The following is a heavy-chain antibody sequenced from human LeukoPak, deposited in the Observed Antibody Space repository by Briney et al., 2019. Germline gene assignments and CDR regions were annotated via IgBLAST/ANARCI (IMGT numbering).Heavy chain of an antibody. CDR3: ARDLSEKYSIDY. Sequence: GGSLRLSCAASGFTFSSYAMHWVRQAPGKGLEWVAVISYDGSNKYYADSVKGRLTISRDNSKNTLSLQMNSLRAEDTAIYYCARDLSEKYSIDYWGQGTLVTVSS. CDR2: ISYDGSNK. V-gene: IGHV3-30-3*01. D-gene: IGHD2/OR15-2a*01. CDR1: GFTFSSYA. J-gene: IGHJ4*02.